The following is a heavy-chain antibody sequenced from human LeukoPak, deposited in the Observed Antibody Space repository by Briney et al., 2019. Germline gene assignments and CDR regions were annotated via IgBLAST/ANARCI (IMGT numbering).Heavy chain of an antibody. CDR3: ARGTVGVTD. Sequence: GASVKVSCKASGDTFTSDAISWVRQAPGQGLEWMGRIIPILGIANYAQKLQGRVTITADKSTSTAYMELSSLRSEDTAVYYCARGTVGVTDWGQGTLVTVSS. D-gene: IGHD1-26*01. V-gene: IGHV1-69*04. CDR1: GDTFTSDA. CDR2: IIPILGIA. J-gene: IGHJ4*02.